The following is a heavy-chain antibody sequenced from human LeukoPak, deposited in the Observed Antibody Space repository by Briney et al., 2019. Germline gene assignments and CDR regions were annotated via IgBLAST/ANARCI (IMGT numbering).Heavy chain of an antibody. V-gene: IGHV3-66*01. D-gene: IGHD6-13*01. Sequence: GGSLRLSCAASGFTVSSNYMSWVRQAPGKGLEWASVIYSGGSTYYADSVKGRFTISRDNSKNTLYLQMNSLRAEDTAVYYCARAIAAAGPYGMDVWGQGTTVTVSS. CDR3: ARAIAAAGPYGMDV. J-gene: IGHJ6*02. CDR2: IYSGGST. CDR1: GFTVSSNY.